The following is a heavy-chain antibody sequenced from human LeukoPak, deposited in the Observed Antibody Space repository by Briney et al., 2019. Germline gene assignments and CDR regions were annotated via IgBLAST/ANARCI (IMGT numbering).Heavy chain of an antibody. CDR1: GFTFSSYS. CDR2: ISSSSSYI. CDR3: ASPGGDGYHPDY. V-gene: IGHV3-21*01. D-gene: IGHD5-24*01. J-gene: IGHJ4*02. Sequence: GGSLRLSCAASGFTFSSYSMNWVRQAPGKGLEWVSSISSSSSYIYYADSVKGRFTISRDDAKNSLYLQMNSLRAEDTAVYYCASPGGDGYHPDYWGQGTLVTVSS.